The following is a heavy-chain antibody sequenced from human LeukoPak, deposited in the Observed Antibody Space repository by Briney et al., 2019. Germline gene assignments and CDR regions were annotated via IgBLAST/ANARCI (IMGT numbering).Heavy chain of an antibody. V-gene: IGHV1-69*01. D-gene: IGHD5-12*01. Sequence: SVKVSCKSSGGTFNNFALNWVWQAPGQGLEWMGGIIPLFGTTNYAPNFQGRVTFTADASTNTAYMELRSLTFEDTAMFYCARRKYTGSDFGAFDIWGQGTMVTVSS. J-gene: IGHJ3*02. CDR3: ARRKYTGSDFGAFDI. CDR1: GGTFNNFA. CDR2: IIPLFGTT.